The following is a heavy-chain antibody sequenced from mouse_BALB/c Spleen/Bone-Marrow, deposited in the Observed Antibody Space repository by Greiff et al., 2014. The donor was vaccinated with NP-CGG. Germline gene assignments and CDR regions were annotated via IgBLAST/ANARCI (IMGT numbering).Heavy chain of an antibody. Sequence: VQLQQSGAELVRPGASVKLSCKASGYTFNSYWINWVKQRPGQGLEWIGNIYPSDSYTNYNQKFKVKATLTVDKSSTTAYMQLSSTTSEDSAVYYCTRSYGSSYKYYFDYWGQGTTLTVSS. CDR1: GYTFNSYW. D-gene: IGHD1-1*01. CDR2: IYPSDSYT. J-gene: IGHJ2*01. V-gene: IGHV1-69*02. CDR3: TRSYGSSYKYYFDY.